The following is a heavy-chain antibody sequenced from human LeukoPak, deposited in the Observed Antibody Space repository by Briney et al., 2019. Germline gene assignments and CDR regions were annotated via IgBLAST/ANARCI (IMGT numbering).Heavy chain of an antibody. Sequence: SSSSSYIYYADSVKGRFTISRDNAKNSLYLQMNSLRAEDTAVYYCARDPFEYSSSYPGDYWGQGTLVTVSS. D-gene: IGHD6-6*01. J-gene: IGHJ4*02. V-gene: IGHV3-21*01. CDR2: SSSSSYI. CDR3: ARDPFEYSSSYPGDY.